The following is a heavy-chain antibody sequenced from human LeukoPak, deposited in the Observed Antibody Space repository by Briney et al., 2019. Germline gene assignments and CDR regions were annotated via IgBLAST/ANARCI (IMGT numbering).Heavy chain of an antibody. CDR1: GGSISSSSYY. CDR3: ARGPYGDYLNY. J-gene: IGHJ4*02. V-gene: IGHV4-39*07. CDR2: IYYSGST. Sequence: SETLSLTCTVSGGSISSSSYYWGWIRQPPGKGLEWIGSIYYSGSTYYNPSLKSRVTISVDTSKNQFSLKLTSVTAADTAVYYCARGPYGDYLNYWGQGTLVTVSS. D-gene: IGHD4-17*01.